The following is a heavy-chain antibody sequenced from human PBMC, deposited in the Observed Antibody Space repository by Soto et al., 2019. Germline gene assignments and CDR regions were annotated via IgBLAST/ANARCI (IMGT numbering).Heavy chain of an antibody. V-gene: IGHV4-34*01. CDR3: ARGEVAVFDY. CDR1: GGSFSGYY. Sequence: PSETLSLTCAVYGGSFSGYYWSWIRQPPGKGLEWIGEINHSGSTNYNPSLKSRVTISVDTSKNQFSPKLSSVTAADTAVYYCARGEVAVFDYWGQGTLVTVSS. D-gene: IGHD5-12*01. J-gene: IGHJ4*02. CDR2: INHSGST.